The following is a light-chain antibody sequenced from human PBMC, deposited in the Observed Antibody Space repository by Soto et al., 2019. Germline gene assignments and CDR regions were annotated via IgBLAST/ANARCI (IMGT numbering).Light chain of an antibody. CDR2: KAS. CDR3: QQRSNWPLT. J-gene: IGKJ4*01. V-gene: IGKV1-5*03. CDR1: QDLDRW. Sequence: DMQLNQSRSLLSASVKDGVTITCRASQDLDRWLSWYQQKPGKAPKLLIYKASSLESGVPSRFSGSGSGTEFTLTISSLEPEDFAVYYCQQRSNWPLTFCGGTMVDIK.